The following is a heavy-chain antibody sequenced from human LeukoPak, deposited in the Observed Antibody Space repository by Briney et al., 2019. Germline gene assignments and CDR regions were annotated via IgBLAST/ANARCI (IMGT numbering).Heavy chain of an antibody. D-gene: IGHD6-6*01. CDR2: INHSGST. V-gene: IGHV4-39*07. CDR3: ARSGIAARPSSRFNYYYGMDV. Sequence: SETLSLTCSVSRGSISSGGYYWSWIRQPPGKGLEWIGEINHSGSTNYNPSLKSRVTISVDTSKNQFSLKLSSVTAADTAVYYCARSGIAARPSSRFNYYYGMDVWGQGTTVTVSS. J-gene: IGHJ6*02. CDR1: RGSISSGGYY.